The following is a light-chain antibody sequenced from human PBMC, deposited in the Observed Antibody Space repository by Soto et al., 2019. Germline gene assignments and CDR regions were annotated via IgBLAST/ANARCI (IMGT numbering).Light chain of an antibody. CDR2: SAT. V-gene: IGKV1-12*01. J-gene: IGKJ5*01. CDR1: PNIGKY. Sequence: IQMTQSPSSVSASVGDRVTITCRAGPNIGKYLAWYQQKPGKAPSLLIHSATILQGGVPSRFNGSGSGTEFTLTINSLQPEDSATYYCQKANSFPMTFGQGTRLEIK. CDR3: QKANSFPMT.